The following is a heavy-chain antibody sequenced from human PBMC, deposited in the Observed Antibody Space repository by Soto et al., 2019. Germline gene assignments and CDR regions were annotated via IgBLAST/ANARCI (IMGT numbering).Heavy chain of an antibody. J-gene: IGHJ6*02. CDR2: LYSGGST. D-gene: IGHD6-19*01. CDR3: AKDRVGGQWLVPNYYYYGMDV. V-gene: IGHV3-66*01. Sequence: GGSLRLSCAASGFTVSSSYMSWVRQAPGKGLEWVSVLYSGGSTYYGDSVKGRFTISRDSSKNTLYLQMNSLRAEDTAVYYCAKDRVGGQWLVPNYYYYGMDVWGQGTTVTVSS. CDR1: GFTVSSSY.